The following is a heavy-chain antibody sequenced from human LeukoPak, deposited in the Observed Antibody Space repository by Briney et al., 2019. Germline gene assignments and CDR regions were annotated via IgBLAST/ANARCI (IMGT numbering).Heavy chain of an antibody. CDR2: IYPADSDT. CDR3: ARPGAKDD. CDR1: GYSFTTNL. Sequence: GESQKISYRCSGYSFTTNLIGWVRQMRGKGREWMGMIYPADSDTRYSPSFQGQATITADKSISTAYLQWSSLRATVTAMYYCARPGAKDDWGPGTLVTVSP. V-gene: IGHV5-51*01. D-gene: IGHD4/OR15-4a*01. J-gene: IGHJ4*02.